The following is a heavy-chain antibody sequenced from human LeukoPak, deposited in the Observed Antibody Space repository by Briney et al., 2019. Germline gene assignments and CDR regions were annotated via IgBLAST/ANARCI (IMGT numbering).Heavy chain of an antibody. D-gene: IGHD3-22*01. CDR2: ISSSSHYT. CDR3: ATYRRGYHDSSESYYFDY. CDR1: GFTFSDRY. Sequence: GGSLRLSCAASGFTFSDRYMGWVRQAPGKGLAWVSYISSSSHYTNYEASVRGRFIISRDNARDSLYLQMNSLRVEDTAVYYCATYRRGYHDSSESYYFDYWGQGTLVTVSS. V-gene: IGHV3-11*03. J-gene: IGHJ4*02.